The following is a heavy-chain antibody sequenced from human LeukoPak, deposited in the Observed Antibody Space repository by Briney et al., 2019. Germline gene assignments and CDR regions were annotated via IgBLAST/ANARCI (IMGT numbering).Heavy chain of an antibody. Sequence: GGSLRLSCAASGFPFSTYGMTWVRQAPGKGLEWVSIIGGRDDRTYYADSVKGRFTISRDNSKNTLYLQMNSLRGEDTAVYYCAKDPNPFYDFWSGYKWGQGTLVTVSS. D-gene: IGHD3-3*01. CDR2: IGGRDDRT. V-gene: IGHV3-23*01. CDR3: AKDPNPFYDFWSGYK. CDR1: GFPFSTYG. J-gene: IGHJ4*02.